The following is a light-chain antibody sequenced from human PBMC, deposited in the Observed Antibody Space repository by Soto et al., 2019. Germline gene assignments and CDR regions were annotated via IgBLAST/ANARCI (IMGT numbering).Light chain of an antibody. J-gene: IGKJ5*01. CDR3: QQRSNWPPST. V-gene: IGKV3-11*01. CDR1: QSVSSY. CDR2: DAS. Sequence: EIVLTQSPATMSLSPGERATLSCRASQSVSSYLAWYQHKPGQAPRLIIYDASNRATGIPDRFSGSGSGTDFNLTISSREPEDLAVYYCQQRSNWPPSTFGQGTRLEIK.